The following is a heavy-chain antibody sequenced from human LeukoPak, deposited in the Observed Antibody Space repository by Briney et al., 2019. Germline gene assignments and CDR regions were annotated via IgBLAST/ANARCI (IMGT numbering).Heavy chain of an antibody. CDR3: ARGQQWAPPNY. CDR1: GGSIITSGYY. Sequence: SETLSLTCTVSGGSIITSGYYWTWTRQHEGRGLQWIGYIYNSGTTYYNPSLRSRVTLSVDTSETRFSLKLNSVTAADTAVYFCARGQQWAPPNYWGQGTLVTVSS. D-gene: IGHD6-19*01. J-gene: IGHJ4*02. V-gene: IGHV4-31*03. CDR2: IYNSGTT.